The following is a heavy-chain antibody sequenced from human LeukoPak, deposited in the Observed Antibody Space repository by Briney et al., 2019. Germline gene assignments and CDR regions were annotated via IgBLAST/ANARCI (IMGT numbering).Heavy chain of an antibody. V-gene: IGHV3-74*01. J-gene: IGHJ6*03. CDR1: GFTFSRYW. CDR3: ASSGITVTSSYFYHLDV. CDR2: INSDGTTT. Sequence: QSGGSLRLSCVGSGFTFSRYWMFWIRHAPGKGLVWVSRINSDGTTTNYADSVKGRFSISRDNAKNTLSLELNSLRAEDTAVYFCASSGITVTSSYFYHLDVWGKGTMVTVSS. D-gene: IGHD4-17*01.